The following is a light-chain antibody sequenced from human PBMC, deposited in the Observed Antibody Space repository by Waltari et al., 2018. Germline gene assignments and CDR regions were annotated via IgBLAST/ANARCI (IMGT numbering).Light chain of an antibody. CDR2: GAS. Sequence: EVVMTQSPATLSVSTGERATLSCRASQSIYDNLAWYQHKHGQASRLLIYGASTRATGIPARIRGSGSGTEFTLTISSLQSEDSAVYYCQQYNRWPPITFGQGTRLEVK. J-gene: IGKJ5*01. V-gene: IGKV3-15*01. CDR1: QSIYDN. CDR3: QQYNRWPPIT.